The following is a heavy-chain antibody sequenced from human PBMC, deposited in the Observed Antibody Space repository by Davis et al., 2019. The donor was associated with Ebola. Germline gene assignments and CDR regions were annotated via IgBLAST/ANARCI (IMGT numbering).Heavy chain of an antibody. CDR2: ISSSGKT. V-gene: IGHV3-64*04. D-gene: IGHD6-6*01. J-gene: IGHJ4*02. CDR3: AKRYSSSAWYFDY. Sequence: GESLKISCSASGFTFSAHTMHWVRQAPGKGLEYVSVISSSGKTYYADSVKGRFTISRDNSKNTLYLQMNSLRAEDTAVYYCAKRYSSSAWYFDYWGQGTLVTVSS. CDR1: GFTFSAHT.